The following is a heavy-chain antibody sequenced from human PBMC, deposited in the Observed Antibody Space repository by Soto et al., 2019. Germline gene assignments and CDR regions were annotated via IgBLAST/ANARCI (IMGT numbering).Heavy chain of an antibody. CDR2: ISGSGGST. CDR1: GFTFSSYA. D-gene: IGHD6-19*01. CDR3: AKNDLMGGWYDANGMDV. J-gene: IGHJ6*02. V-gene: IGHV3-23*01. Sequence: GGSLRLSCAASGFTFSSYAMTWVRQAPGKGLEWVSGISGSGGSTYYADSVRGRFTISRDNFKNTLYLQMNSLRAEDTAVYYCAKNDLMGGWYDANGMDVWGQGTTVTVSS.